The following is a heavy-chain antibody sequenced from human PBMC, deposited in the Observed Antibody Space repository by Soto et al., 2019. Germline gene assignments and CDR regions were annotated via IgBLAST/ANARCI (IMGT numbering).Heavy chain of an antibody. CDR3: AHIPQIIPPWGYQY. Sequence: QITLKESGPTLVNPTQTLTLTCSFSGFSLTSGMGVGWIRQPPGKALEWLALIFWDDDKRYSPSLKSRLTITKDTSKNQVVLTMTNMAPVDTATYYCAHIPQIIPPWGYQYWGQGTLVSVS. J-gene: IGHJ4*02. CDR2: IFWDDDK. D-gene: IGHD2-15*01. CDR1: GFSLTSGMG. V-gene: IGHV2-5*02.